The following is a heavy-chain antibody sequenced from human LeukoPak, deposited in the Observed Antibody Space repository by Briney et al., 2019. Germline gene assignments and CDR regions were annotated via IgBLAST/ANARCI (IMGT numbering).Heavy chain of an antibody. CDR1: GFTVSSNY. Sequence: GGSLRLSCAASGFTVSSNYMSWVRQAPGKGLEWVSVIYSGGSTYYADSVKGRFTISRDNAKNSLYLQMNSLRAEDTAVYYCARGNDILTDDAFDIWGQGTMVTVSS. J-gene: IGHJ3*02. D-gene: IGHD3-9*01. CDR3: ARGNDILTDDAFDI. CDR2: IYSGGST. V-gene: IGHV3-66*01.